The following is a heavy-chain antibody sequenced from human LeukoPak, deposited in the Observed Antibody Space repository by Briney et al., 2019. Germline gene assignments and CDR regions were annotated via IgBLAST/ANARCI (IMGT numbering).Heavy chain of an antibody. V-gene: IGHV4-38-2*02. J-gene: IGHJ3*02. CDR2: IYHSGAT. Sequence: SETLSLTCTVSGHSIINSFYWGWIRQPPGMGLEWIGSIYHSGATYYNPSLKSRVTISLDTSKNQFSLKLNSVTPEDTAVYYCARGDDAFDIWGQGTMVTVSS. CDR3: ARGDDAFDI. CDR1: GHSIINSFY.